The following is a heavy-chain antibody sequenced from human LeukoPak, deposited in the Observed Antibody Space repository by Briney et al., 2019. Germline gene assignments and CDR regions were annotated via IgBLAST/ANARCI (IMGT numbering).Heavy chain of an antibody. CDR1: GGSLSSSSYY. CDR2: IYYSGST. D-gene: IGHD6-19*01. Sequence: PSETLSLTCTVSGGSLSSSSYYWGWARQPPGKGLEWLGSIYYSGSTYYNTSLKSRVTISVDTYKNQFSLKLSSVTAEDTAVYYCARSIAVAGTLTGGYWGQGTLVTVSS. CDR3: ARSIAVAGTLTGGY. J-gene: IGHJ4*02. V-gene: IGHV4-39*01.